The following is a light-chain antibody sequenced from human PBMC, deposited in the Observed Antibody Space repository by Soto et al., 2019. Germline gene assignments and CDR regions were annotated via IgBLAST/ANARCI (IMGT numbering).Light chain of an antibody. V-gene: IGLV2-14*01. J-gene: IGLJ2*01. CDR3: SSSTSGDTLV. Sequence: QSALTQPASVSGSPGQSVTISCTGTSSDVGGYNYVSWYQQHPGKAPKLMMFEVSYRPSGVSSRFSGSKSGSTASLTISGLQAEDEDDYYCSSSTSGDTLVFGGGTQLTVL. CDR2: EVS. CDR1: SSDVGGYNY.